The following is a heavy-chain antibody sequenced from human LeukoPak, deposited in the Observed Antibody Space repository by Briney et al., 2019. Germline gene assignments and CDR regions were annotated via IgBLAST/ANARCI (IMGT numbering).Heavy chain of an antibody. D-gene: IGHD3-22*01. J-gene: IGHJ4*02. V-gene: IGHV3-23*01. CDR3: AKDVSGYYDSSGYYYEYYFDY. Sequence: PGGSLRLSCAASGFTFNDYSMNWVRQAPGKGLEWVSAISGSGGSTYYADSVKGRFTISRDNSKNTLYLQMNSLRAEDTAVYYCAKDVSGYYDSSGYYYEYYFDYWGQGTLVTVSS. CDR2: ISGSGGST. CDR1: GFTFNDYS.